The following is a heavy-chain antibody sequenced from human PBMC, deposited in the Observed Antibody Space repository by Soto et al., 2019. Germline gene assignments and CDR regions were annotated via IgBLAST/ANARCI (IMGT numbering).Heavy chain of an antibody. CDR3: AKGTANWNFGYFDY. V-gene: IGHV3-23*01. J-gene: IGHJ4*02. Sequence: GGSLRLSCAASGFTFSSYAMTWVRQAPGKGLGWVSVIGGSGGGTYYADSVKGRFTISRDNSKNTLYLQMNSLRAEDTAVYYCAKGTANWNFGYFDYWGQGTLVTVSA. CDR2: IGGSGGGT. CDR1: GFTFSSYA. D-gene: IGHD1-7*01.